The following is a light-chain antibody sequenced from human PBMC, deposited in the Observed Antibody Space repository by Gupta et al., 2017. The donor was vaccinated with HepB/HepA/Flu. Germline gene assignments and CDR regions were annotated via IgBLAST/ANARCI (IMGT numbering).Light chain of an antibody. CDR3: QQYGSSLSIT. CDR1: QSVSSSY. V-gene: IGKV3-20*01. J-gene: IGKJ5*01. CDR2: GAS. Sequence: EIVLTQSPGTLSLSPGERATLSCRASQSVSSSYLAWYQQKPGQAPRLLIYGASSRATGIPDRFSGSGYGTDFTLTISRREPEDFAVYYCQQYGSSLSITFGQGTRLEIK.